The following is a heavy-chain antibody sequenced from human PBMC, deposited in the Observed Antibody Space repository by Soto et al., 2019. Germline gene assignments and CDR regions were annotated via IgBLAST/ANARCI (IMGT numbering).Heavy chain of an antibody. Sequence: PSETLSLTCTVSGGSVSSSGYYWGWIRQPPGKGLEWIASIYHSGSTYYNPSLKSRVTISVDTSKNQFSLKLSSVTAADTAVYCCARHAAAAALHLFDYWGQGTQVTVSS. D-gene: IGHD6-13*01. V-gene: IGHV4-39*01. CDR1: GGSVSSSGYY. J-gene: IGHJ4*02. CDR3: ARHAAAAALHLFDY. CDR2: IYHSGST.